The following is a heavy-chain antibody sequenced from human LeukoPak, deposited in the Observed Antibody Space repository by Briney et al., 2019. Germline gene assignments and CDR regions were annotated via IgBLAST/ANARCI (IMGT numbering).Heavy chain of an antibody. D-gene: IGHD2-21*01. CDR3: AREYSDSYGVIGHFDS. V-gene: IGHV3-30-3*01. Sequence: PGGSLRLSCAASGFTFTSYAMNWVRQTPDKGLEWVALISFDGVTTYYADSVRGRFTISRDNSKNTLFLQMNSLRGEDTAVYYCAREYSDSYGVIGHFDSWSQGTLVPVSS. CDR2: ISFDGVTT. J-gene: IGHJ4*02. CDR1: GFTFTSYA.